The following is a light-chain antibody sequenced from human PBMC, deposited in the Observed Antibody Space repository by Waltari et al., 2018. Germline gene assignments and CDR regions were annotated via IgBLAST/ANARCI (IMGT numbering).Light chain of an antibody. CDR2: GAS. J-gene: IGKJ4*01. V-gene: IGKV3-20*01. Sequence: EIVLTQSPGTLSLSPGERATLSCRASQSISGSWLAWYQQKPGQAPRLRIYGASSRATAIPDRFSGSGSGTDFTLTISRLEPEDFAVYYCQQYDASSVTFGGGTKVEIK. CDR3: QQYDASSVT. CDR1: QSISGSW.